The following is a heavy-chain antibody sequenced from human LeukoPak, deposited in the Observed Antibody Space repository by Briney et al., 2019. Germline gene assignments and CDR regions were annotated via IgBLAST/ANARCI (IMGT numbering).Heavy chain of an antibody. Sequence: SETQSLTCTVSGASISSYYWSWIRQPPGKGLEWIGDIYYSRSIKYNPSLKSRVTMSVDTSKNQFSLKLSSATAADTAIYYCARENPSGYYNRPIDYWGQGTLVTVSS. J-gene: IGHJ4*02. D-gene: IGHD3-22*01. CDR1: GASISSYY. CDR2: IYYSRSI. CDR3: ARENPSGYYNRPIDY. V-gene: IGHV4-59*01.